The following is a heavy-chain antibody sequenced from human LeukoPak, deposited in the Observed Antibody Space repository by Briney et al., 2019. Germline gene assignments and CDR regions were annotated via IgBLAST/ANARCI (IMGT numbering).Heavy chain of an antibody. CDR1: GDSINSYF. J-gene: IGHJ4*02. V-gene: IGHV4-4*07. D-gene: IGHD4-17*01. CDR2: IYFSGST. Sequence: PSETLSLTCTVSGDSINSYFWSWIRQPAGKGLEWIGRIYFSGSTNYNPSLKSRVSMSVATSKNQFSLKLSSVTAADTAVYYCARGVTTAPIDYWGQGTLVTVSS. CDR3: ARGVTTAPIDY.